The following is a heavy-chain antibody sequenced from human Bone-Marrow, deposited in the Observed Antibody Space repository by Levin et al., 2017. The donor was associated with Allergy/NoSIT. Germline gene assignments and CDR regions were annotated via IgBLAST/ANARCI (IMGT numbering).Heavy chain of an antibody. CDR3: ARVGYHNYAMDV. V-gene: IGHV3-48*01. CDR1: GFIFSSYS. Sequence: SCAASGFIFSSYSMGWVRQAPGKGLEWVSYITTSSSIIKYSDSLKGRFTISRDNAKNSLYLQMNRLRAEDTAVYYCARVGYHNYAMDVWGQGTTVTVSS. J-gene: IGHJ6*02. CDR2: ITTSSSII.